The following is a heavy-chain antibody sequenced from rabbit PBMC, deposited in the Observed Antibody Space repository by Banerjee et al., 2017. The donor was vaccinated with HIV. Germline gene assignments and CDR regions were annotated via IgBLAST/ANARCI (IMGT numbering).Heavy chain of an antibody. D-gene: IGHD1-1*01. V-gene: IGHV1S40*01. CDR2: IYNGSDIT. CDR1: GFSFSSSYC. Sequence: QSLEESGGDLVKPGGSLTLTCTASGFSFSSSYCICWVRQAPGKGPEWIACIYNGSDITWYASWAKGRFTISKTSSTTVTLQMTSLTAADTATYFCARDLPISGGYSFDLWGPGTLVTVS. CDR3: ARDLPISGGYSFDL. J-gene: IGHJ4*01.